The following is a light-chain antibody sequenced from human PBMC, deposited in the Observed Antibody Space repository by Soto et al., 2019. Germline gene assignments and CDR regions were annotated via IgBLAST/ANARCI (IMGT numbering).Light chain of an antibody. Sequence: DIQLTQSQSSLSASVGDRVTITCRAGQGIISYLHWYQQKAGQAPRLLIYGSSSSLSGVPPRFSGSGSGTDFTLTISSLQPEDFATYYCQQTYTTPITVGQGTRLDIK. CDR1: QGIISY. V-gene: IGKV1-39*01. CDR2: GSS. J-gene: IGKJ5*01. CDR3: QQTYTTPIT.